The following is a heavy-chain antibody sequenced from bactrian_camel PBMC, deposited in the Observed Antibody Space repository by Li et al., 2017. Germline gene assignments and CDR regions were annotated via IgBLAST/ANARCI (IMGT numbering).Heavy chain of an antibody. CDR1: GYSENVNC. V-gene: IGHV3S63*01. CDR2: ISAGGGRT. D-gene: IGHD1*01. Sequence: HVQLVESGGGWVQAGGSLRLSCAASGYSENVNCMGWFRQAPGKEREGVASISAGGGRTEYADSVKGRFTISRDPVKSTVYLQMNSLEPEDTAMYYCAAGYYFGLAISPTQAHYWGQGTQVTVS. J-gene: IGHJ4*01. CDR3: AAGYYFGLAISPTQAHY.